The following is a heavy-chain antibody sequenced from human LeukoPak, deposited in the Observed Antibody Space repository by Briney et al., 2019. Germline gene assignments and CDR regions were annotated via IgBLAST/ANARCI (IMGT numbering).Heavy chain of an antibody. CDR3: AREATPKGGYSHGWGDQ. D-gene: IGHD5-18*01. Sequence: SQTLSLTCTVSGGSISSGTYYWTWIRQPAGKGLEWIGRIYTTGSTNYNPSLKSRVTMSTDTSKNQFSLRLSSVTAADTAVYYCAREATPKGGYSHGWGDQWGQGTLVTVSS. CDR2: IYTTGST. J-gene: IGHJ4*02. CDR1: GGSISSGTYY. V-gene: IGHV4-61*02.